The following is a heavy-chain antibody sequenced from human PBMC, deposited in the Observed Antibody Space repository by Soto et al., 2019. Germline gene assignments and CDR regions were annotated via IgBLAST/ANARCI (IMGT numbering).Heavy chain of an antibody. V-gene: IGHV3-23*01. D-gene: IGHD3-9*01. CDR1: GFILSNYA. CDR2: LSKDGANE. J-gene: IGHJ4*02. Sequence: PGETLKISCTASGFILSNYAMNWVRQAPGKGLEWVSTLSKDGANEHYADSVKGRFTISRDGSKNTLYLQMNSLRAEDTAMYYCAKDPSTGSADYWGQGTQVTAPQ. CDR3: AKDPSTGSADY.